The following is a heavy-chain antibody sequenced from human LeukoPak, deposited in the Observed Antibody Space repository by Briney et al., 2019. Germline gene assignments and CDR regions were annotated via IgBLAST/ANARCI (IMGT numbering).Heavy chain of an antibody. CDR3: VNVGLWELPGFDY. J-gene: IGHJ4*02. D-gene: IGHD1-26*01. Sequence: GGSLSLSCAASGFTLSSYAMSWVPQAPGKGLEWVSAISGSGGSTYYADSVKGRFTISRDNSKNTLYLQMNSLRAEDTAVYYCVNVGLWELPGFDYWGQGTLVTVSS. V-gene: IGHV3-23*01. CDR2: ISGSGGST. CDR1: GFTLSSYA.